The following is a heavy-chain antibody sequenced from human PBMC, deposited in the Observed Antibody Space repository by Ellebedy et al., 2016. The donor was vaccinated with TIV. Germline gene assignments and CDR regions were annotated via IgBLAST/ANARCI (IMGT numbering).Heavy chain of an antibody. V-gene: IGHV1-2*04. Sequence: ASVKVSCKASGGTFSSYAISWVRQAPGQEPEWMGWSHPNSGGTRYAQKFHGWVTMTRDTSINTAYMELSRLTSDDTAIYYCAREPAEGSGWFDFWGQGTLVTVSS. D-gene: IGHD6-19*01. CDR3: AREPAEGSGWFDF. CDR1: GGTFSSYA. CDR2: SHPNSGGT. J-gene: IGHJ4*02.